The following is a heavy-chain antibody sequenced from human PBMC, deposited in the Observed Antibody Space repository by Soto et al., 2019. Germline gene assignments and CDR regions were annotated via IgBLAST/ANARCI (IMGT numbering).Heavy chain of an antibody. CDR1: GGSISSYY. Sequence: QVQLQESGPGLVKPSETLSLTCTVSGGSISSYYCSWIRPPPRKGLEWIGYIYYSGRTNYNPSLKCRLTISVYTSKNQSSLKLSSVTAADTAVYYCARASGYYGRVGCVPWGQGTLVTVSS. J-gene: IGHJ5*02. CDR2: IYYSGRT. D-gene: IGHD3-22*01. CDR3: ARASGYYGRVGCVP. V-gene: IGHV4-59*01.